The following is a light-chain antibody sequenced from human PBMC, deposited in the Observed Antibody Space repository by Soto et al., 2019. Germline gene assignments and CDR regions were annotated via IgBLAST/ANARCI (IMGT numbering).Light chain of an antibody. J-gene: IGLJ2*01. CDR1: SSDIGGYNF. CDR3: SSYTGSVTL. V-gene: IGLV2-14*01. CDR2: EVS. Sequence: QSALTQPASVSGSPGQSITISCTGTSSDIGGYNFVSWYQQHPGKAPHLMIYEVSNRPSGVSIRFSGSKSGDTASLTISGLQAEDEADYYCSSYTGSVTLFGGGTKLTVL.